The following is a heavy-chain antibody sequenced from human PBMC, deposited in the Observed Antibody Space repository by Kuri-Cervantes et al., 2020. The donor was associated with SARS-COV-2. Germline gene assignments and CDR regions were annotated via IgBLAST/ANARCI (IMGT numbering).Heavy chain of an antibody. J-gene: IGHJ5*02. CDR1: GGSVSYHF. CDR3: ARVKEVRSLEWSHWFDP. D-gene: IGHD3-3*01. V-gene: IGHV4-59*02. CDR2: IYYSGDS. Sequence: SETLSLTCNVSGGSVSYHFWNWIRQPPGRGLEWIGYIYYSGDSNYNPSLKSRVTMSVDPSKSEVSLKLSSVTAADTAIYFCARVKEVRSLEWSHWFDPWGPGTLVTVSS.